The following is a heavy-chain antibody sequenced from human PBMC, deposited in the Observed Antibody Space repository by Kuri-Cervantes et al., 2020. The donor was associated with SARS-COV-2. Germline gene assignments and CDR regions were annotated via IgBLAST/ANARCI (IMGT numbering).Heavy chain of an antibody. J-gene: IGHJ5*02. CDR3: ARTGPYYDFWSGYYEKYNWFDP. D-gene: IGHD3-3*01. CDR2: IFSNDEK. V-gene: IGHV2-26*01. Sequence: ESLKISCTVSGGSISSGGYYWSWIRQHPGKALEWLAHIFSNDEKSYSTSLKSRLTISKDTSKSQVVLTMTNMDPVDTATYYCARTGPYYDFWSGYYEKYNWFDPWGQGTLVTVSS. CDR1: GGSISSGGYY.